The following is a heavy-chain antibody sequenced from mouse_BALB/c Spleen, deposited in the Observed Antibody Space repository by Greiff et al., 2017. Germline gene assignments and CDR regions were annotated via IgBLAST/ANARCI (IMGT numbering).Heavy chain of an antibody. CDR2: INPSTGYT. Sequence: QVQLQQSGAELAKPGASVKMSCKASGYTFTSYWMHWVKQRPGQGLEWIGYINPSTGYTEYNQKFKDKATLTADKSSSTAYMQLSSLTSEDSAVYYCATSNYEDAMDYWGQGTSVTVSS. D-gene: IGHD2-5*01. V-gene: IGHV1-7*01. CDR1: GYTFTSYW. J-gene: IGHJ4*01. CDR3: ATSNYEDAMDY.